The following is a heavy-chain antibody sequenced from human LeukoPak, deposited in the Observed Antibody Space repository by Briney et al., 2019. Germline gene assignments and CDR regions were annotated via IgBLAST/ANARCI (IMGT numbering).Heavy chain of an antibody. CDR3: ARGGSYLDY. D-gene: IGHD3-16*01. Sequence: SETLSLTCTVSTGSISVYYWSWIRQSAGKGLELIGRTYASGTTNYHPSLQSRLTMSVDTSKNQFSLKLASMTAADTAVYYCARGGSYLDYWGQGTLVTVSS. J-gene: IGHJ4*02. CDR2: TYASGTT. V-gene: IGHV4-4*07. CDR1: TGSISVYY.